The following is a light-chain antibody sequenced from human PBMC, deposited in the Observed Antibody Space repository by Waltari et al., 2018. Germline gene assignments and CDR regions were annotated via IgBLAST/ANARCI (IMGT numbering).Light chain of an antibody. Sequence: CRASQSVSRTLACYQQKPGQAPRLLIYGASTRATGIPERFSGGGSGTDFSLTISRLEPEDFAVYYCQHYVRLPATFGQGTKVEIK. V-gene: IGKV3-20*01. CDR1: QSVSRT. CDR2: GAS. CDR3: QHYVRLPAT. J-gene: IGKJ1*01.